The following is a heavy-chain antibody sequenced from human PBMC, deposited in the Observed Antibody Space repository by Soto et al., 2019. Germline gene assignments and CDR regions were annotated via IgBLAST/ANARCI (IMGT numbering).Heavy chain of an antibody. CDR3: ARGGWRQIDY. J-gene: IGHJ4*02. D-gene: IGHD3-3*01. Sequence: QVQLQESGPGLVKPSETLSLTCSVSGGSIGSYYWSWIRQPPGKGLEWIGYIYYSGSTNYNPSLTSRVTLSVDTSKTQFSRKLSSVTAADTAVYYCARGGWRQIDYWGQGPLVTVSS. CDR2: IYYSGST. CDR1: GGSIGSYY. V-gene: IGHV4-59*08.